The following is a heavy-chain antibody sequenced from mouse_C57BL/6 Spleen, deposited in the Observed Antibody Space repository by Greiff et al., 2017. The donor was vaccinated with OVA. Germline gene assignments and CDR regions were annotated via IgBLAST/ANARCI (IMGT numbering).Heavy chain of an antibody. V-gene: IGHV1-82*01. CDR1: GYAFSSSW. CDR2: IYPGDGDT. CDR3: ARGYGNYGYFDV. D-gene: IGHD2-1*01. J-gene: IGHJ1*03. Sequence: VQLVESGPELVKPGASVKISCKASGYAFSSSWMNWVKQRPGKGLEWIGRIYPGDGDTNYNGKFKGKATLTADKSSSTAYMQLSSLTSEDSAVYFCARGYGNYGYFDVWGTGTTVTVSS.